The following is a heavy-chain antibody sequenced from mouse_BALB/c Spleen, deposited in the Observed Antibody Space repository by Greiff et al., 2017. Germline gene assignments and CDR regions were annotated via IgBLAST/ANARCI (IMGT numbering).Heavy chain of an antibody. J-gene: IGHJ4*01. CDR2: ISSGSSTI. Sequence: EVKLVESGGGLVQPGGSRKLSCAASGFTFSSFGMHWVRQAPEKGLEWVAYISSGSSTIYYADTVKGRFTISRDNPKNTLFLQMTSLRSEDTAMYYCARGYGNYVKGAMDYWGQGTSVTVSS. V-gene: IGHV5-17*02. D-gene: IGHD2-10*02. CDR3: ARGYGNYVKGAMDY. CDR1: GFTFSSFG.